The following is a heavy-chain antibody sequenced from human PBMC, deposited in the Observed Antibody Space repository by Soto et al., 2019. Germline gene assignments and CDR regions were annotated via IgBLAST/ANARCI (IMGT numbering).Heavy chain of an antibody. J-gene: IGHJ6*02. V-gene: IGHV3-33*01. CDR2: IWYDGSNK. CDR3: ARDILPGLYYYYGMDV. Sequence: GGSLRLSCAASGFTFSSYGMHWVRQAPGKGLEWVAVIWYDGSNKYYADSVKGRFTISRDNSKNTLYLQMNSLRAEDTAVYYCARDILPGLYYYYGMDVWGQGTTVTVSS. D-gene: IGHD6-19*01. CDR1: GFTFSSYG.